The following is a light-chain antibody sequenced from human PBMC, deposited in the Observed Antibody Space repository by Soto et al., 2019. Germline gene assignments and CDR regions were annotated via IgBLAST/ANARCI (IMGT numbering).Light chain of an antibody. CDR3: QQCNHWPLT. CDR1: QSVSGY. J-gene: IGKJ4*01. Sequence: EIVLTQSPATLSLSPGERATLSCRASQSVSGYLAWSQQKPGQAPRLLIYDASIRATGTPARFSGSGSGTDFILTIRSLEPEDLAVYYCQQCNHWPLTFGGGTKVEIK. V-gene: IGKV3-11*01. CDR2: DAS.